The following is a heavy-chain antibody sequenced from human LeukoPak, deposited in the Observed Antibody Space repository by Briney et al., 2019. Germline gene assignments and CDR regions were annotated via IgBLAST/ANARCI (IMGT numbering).Heavy chain of an antibody. V-gene: IGHV3-48*04. D-gene: IGHD5-24*01. CDR1: GFTFSSYS. CDR2: ISSSSSTI. Sequence: GGSLRLSCAASGFTFSSYSMNWVRQAPGKGLEWVSYISSSSSTIHYADSVKGRFTISRDNAKNSLYLQMNSLRAEDTAVYYCAREMATIKGGGFDYWGQGTLVTVSS. CDR3: AREMATIKGGGFDY. J-gene: IGHJ4*02.